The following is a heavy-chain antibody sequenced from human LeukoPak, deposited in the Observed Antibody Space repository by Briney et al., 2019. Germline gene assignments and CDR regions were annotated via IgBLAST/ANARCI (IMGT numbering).Heavy chain of an antibody. CDR1: GFTFSGSA. CDR3: SRDYGVLFDY. J-gene: IGHJ4*02. CDR2: IRSKANSYAT. D-gene: IGHD4-17*01. V-gene: IGHV3-73*01. Sequence: HTGGSLRLSCAASGFTFSGSAIHWVRQASGKGLEWVGRIRSKANSYATSSASSVKGRFTISRDDSKNTAYLQMNSLKTEDTAVYYCSRDYGVLFDYCGQGTLVTVSS.